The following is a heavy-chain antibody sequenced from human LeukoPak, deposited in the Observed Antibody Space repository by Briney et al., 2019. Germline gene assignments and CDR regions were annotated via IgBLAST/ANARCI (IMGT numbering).Heavy chain of an antibody. CDR1: GGSFSGYY. Sequence: SETLSLTCAVYGGSFSGYYWSWIRQPPGKGLEWIGEINHSGSTNYNPSLKSRVTISVDTSKNQFSLKLSSVTAADTAVYYCARHPGIDYYDSSGYYLSWFDPWGQGTLVTVSS. J-gene: IGHJ5*02. CDR3: ARHPGIDYYDSSGYYLSWFDP. CDR2: INHSGST. D-gene: IGHD3-22*01. V-gene: IGHV4-34*01.